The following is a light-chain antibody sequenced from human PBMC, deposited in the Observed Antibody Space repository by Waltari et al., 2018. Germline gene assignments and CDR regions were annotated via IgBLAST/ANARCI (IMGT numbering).Light chain of an antibody. Sequence: QSALTQPPSASGSPGQSVTISCTGTSSDVGDYVSWYQQHPGKAPKLMISEVTKRPSGGPDRFSGSKSGNTASLTVSGRQAEDEADYYCSSYAGSNNLVFGGGTKLTVL. CDR1: SSDVGDY. V-gene: IGLV2-8*01. J-gene: IGLJ2*01. CDR3: SSYAGSNNLV. CDR2: EVT.